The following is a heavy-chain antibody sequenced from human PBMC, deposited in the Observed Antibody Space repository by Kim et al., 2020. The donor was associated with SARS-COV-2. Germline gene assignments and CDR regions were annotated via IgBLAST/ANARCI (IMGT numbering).Heavy chain of an antibody. J-gene: IGHJ5*02. CDR2: VYNSGST. Sequence: SETLSLTCTVSGGPISRSSDYWCWIRQPPGKGLECIGTVYNSGSTYYNPSHKSRVTISVDTSKSQCSLKLSSVTAADTAVYYCARRVDNWFDPWGQGTLVTVSS. CDR3: ARRVDNWFDP. V-gene: IGHV4-39*01. CDR1: GGPISRSSDY. D-gene: IGHD2-2*01.